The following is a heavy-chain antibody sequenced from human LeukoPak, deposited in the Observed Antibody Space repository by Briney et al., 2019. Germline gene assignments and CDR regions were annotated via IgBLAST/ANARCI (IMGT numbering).Heavy chain of an antibody. J-gene: IGHJ4*02. Sequence: SETLSLTCAVYGGSFSGYYWSWIRQSPGRGLEWIGQINDSGDTDCNPSLKSRVTISIDTSKEQFSLRLRSVTAADTALYYCARETSTWNSFEYWGQGTAVTVSS. CDR1: GGSFSGYY. CDR3: ARETSTWNSFEY. CDR2: INDSGDT. D-gene: IGHD1/OR15-1a*01. V-gene: IGHV4-34*01.